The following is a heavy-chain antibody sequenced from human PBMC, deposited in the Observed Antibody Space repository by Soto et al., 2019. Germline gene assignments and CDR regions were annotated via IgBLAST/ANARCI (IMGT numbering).Heavy chain of an antibody. CDR2: IVVGSGNT. D-gene: IGHD2-2*01. CDR1: GYTFTSYD. CDR3: AAEVHCSSTSCYLYYFDY. V-gene: IGHV1-58*02. J-gene: IGHJ4*02. Sequence: SVKVSCKASGYTFTSYDINWVRQARGQRLEWIGWIVVGSGNTNYAQKFQERVTITRGMSTSTAYMELSSLRSEDTAVYYCAAEVHCSSTSCYLYYFDYWGQGTLVTVSS.